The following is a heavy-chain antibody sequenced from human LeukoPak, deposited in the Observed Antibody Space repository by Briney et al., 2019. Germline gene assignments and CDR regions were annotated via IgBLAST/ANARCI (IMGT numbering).Heavy chain of an antibody. V-gene: IGHV4-34*01. Sequence: PSETLSLTCAVYGGSFSGYYWSWIRHPPGKGLEWIGEINHSGSTNYNPSLKSRVTISVDTSKNQFSLKLSSVTAADTAVYYCARASGDYALNWFDPWGQGTLVTVSS. CDR1: GGSFSGYY. D-gene: IGHD4-17*01. J-gene: IGHJ5*02. CDR3: ARASGDYALNWFDP. CDR2: INHSGST.